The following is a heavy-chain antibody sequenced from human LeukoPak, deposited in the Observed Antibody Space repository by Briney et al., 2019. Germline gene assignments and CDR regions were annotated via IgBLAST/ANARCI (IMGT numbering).Heavy chain of an antibody. J-gene: IGHJ4*02. Sequence: PGESLTLSCTASGFTFGDYAMSWFRQAPGKGLEWVGFIRSKGYGGTTEYAASVKGRFTISRDNAKNSLYLQMNSLRDEDTALYYCARDLRGDYWGQGTPVTVSS. CDR3: ARDLRGDY. V-gene: IGHV3-49*03. CDR1: GFTFGDYA. CDR2: IRSKGYGGTT.